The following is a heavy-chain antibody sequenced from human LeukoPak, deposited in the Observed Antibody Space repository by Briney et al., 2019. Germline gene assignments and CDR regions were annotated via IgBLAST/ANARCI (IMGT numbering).Heavy chain of an antibody. CDR3: ATERAPNYYDSSGHIVRDAFDI. J-gene: IGHJ3*02. Sequence: PSETLSLTCSVSGGSISSTDYYWGWIRQPPGKGLEWIGSIYYTGSTFYNPSLKSRVTISVDTSKNQFSLRLSSVTAADTAVYFCATERAPNYYDSSGHIVRDAFDIWGQGTMVTVSS. CDR1: GGSISSTDYY. V-gene: IGHV4-39*07. D-gene: IGHD3-22*01. CDR2: IYYTGST.